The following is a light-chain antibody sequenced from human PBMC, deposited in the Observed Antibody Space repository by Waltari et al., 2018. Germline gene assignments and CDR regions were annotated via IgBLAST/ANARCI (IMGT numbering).Light chain of an antibody. V-gene: IGKV1-33*01. J-gene: IGKJ3*01. CDR2: DVS. CDR3: QQYASLRL. Sequence: DIQMTQSPSSLSASVGDRVTITCQASQDISDYLNWYQQKPGKAPELLIFDVSNLETGVPSRFSGHGSGTNFTFTIISLQPEDFATYYCQQYASLRLFGPGTKVDVK. CDR1: QDISDY.